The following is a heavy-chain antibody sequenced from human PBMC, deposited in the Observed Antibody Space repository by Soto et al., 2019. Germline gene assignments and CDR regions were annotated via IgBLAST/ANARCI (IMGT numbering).Heavy chain of an antibody. D-gene: IGHD3-3*01. V-gene: IGHV1-18*04. Sequence: ASVKVSCKASGYTFTSYGISWVRQAPGQGLEWMGWISAYNGNTNYAQKLQGRVTMTTDTSTSTAYMELRSLRSDDTAVYYCARDQTYYDFWSGLPNYYHYGMDVSGQGTTVTVS. CDR2: ISAYNGNT. CDR3: ARDQTYYDFWSGLPNYYHYGMDV. CDR1: GYTFTSYG. J-gene: IGHJ6*02.